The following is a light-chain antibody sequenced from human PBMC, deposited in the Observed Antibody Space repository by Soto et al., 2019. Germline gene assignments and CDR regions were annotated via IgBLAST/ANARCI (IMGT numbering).Light chain of an antibody. V-gene: IGKV1-5*01. CDR3: QQYNSFWT. CDR2: DAS. Sequence: DIQMTQSPSTLSASVGDRVTITCRASQSISSWLAWYQQKPRKAPKLLIYDASYLERGVPSRFSGSGSGTEFTLTISSLQPDDLATYYCQQYNSFWTFGQGTKVEI. CDR1: QSISSW. J-gene: IGKJ1*01.